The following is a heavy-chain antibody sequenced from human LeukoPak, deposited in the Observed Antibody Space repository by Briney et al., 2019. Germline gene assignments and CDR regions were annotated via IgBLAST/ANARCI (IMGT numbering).Heavy chain of an antibody. J-gene: IGHJ4*02. D-gene: IGHD2-2*02. CDR1: GYTFTSYD. CDR2: MNPNSGNA. CDR3: ASPYCSSTSCYTFSYDY. V-gene: IGHV1-8*01. Sequence: ASVKVSCKASGYTFTSYDINWVRQATGQGLEWMGWMNPNSGNAGYAQKFQGRVTMTRNTSISTAYMELSSLRSEDTAVYYCASPYCSSTSCYTFSYDYWGQGTLITVSS.